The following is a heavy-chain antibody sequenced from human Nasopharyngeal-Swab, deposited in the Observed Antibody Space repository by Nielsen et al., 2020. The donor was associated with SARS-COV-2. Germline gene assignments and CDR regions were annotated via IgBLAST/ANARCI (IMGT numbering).Heavy chain of an antibody. D-gene: IGHD6-13*01. CDR3: ARDGYSSSWYDY. Sequence: GGSLRLSCAASGFSISGYWMHWVRQAPGKGLVWVSRISSDGGANYADSATGRFTISRDNAKNSLYLQMNSLRAEDTAVYYCARDGYSSSWYDYWGQGTLVTVSS. CDR1: GFSISGYW. CDR2: ISSDGGA. V-gene: IGHV3-74*01. J-gene: IGHJ4*02.